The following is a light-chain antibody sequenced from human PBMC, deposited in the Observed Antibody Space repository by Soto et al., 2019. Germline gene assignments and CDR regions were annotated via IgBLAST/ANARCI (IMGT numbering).Light chain of an antibody. CDR3: SSYGGNNYVL. Sequence: SYELTQLPSVSVSPGQTARITCSGDALPKQYAYWYQQRPGQAPMVLMYKDSERPSGIPDRFSGSNSGTTVTLTITGVEAEDEADYYCSSYGGNNYVLFGGGTQLTVL. V-gene: IGLV3-25*02. CDR1: ALPKQY. J-gene: IGLJ3*02. CDR2: KDS.